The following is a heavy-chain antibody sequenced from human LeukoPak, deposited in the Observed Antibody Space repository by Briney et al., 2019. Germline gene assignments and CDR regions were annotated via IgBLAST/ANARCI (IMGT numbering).Heavy chain of an antibody. D-gene: IGHD1-26*01. CDR2: ISSSGSTM. Sequence: GGSLRLSCAASGLTFSRYEMNWVRQAPGKGLEWVSYISSSGSTMYYADSLKGRFTISRDNAKNSLYLQMNSLRAEDTAVYFCARVGPTNCFDYWGQGTLVTVSS. V-gene: IGHV3-48*03. CDR3: ARVGPTNCFDY. CDR1: GLTFSRYE. J-gene: IGHJ4*02.